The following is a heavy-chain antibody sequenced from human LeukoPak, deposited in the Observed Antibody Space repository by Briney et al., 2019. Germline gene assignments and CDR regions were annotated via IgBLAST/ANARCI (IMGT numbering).Heavy chain of an antibody. J-gene: IGHJ4*02. V-gene: IGHV3-30-3*01. Sequence: PGGSLRLSCAASGFTFSSYAMHWVRQAPGKGLEWVAVISYDGSSKYYADSVKGRFTISRDNSKNTLYLQMNSLRAEDTAVYYCAIIVGATPVDYWGQGTLVTVSS. D-gene: IGHD1-26*01. CDR2: ISYDGSSK. CDR3: AIIVGATPVDY. CDR1: GFTFSSYA.